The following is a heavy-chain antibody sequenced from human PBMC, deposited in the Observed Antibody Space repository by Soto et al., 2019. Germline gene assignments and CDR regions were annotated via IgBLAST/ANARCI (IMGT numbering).Heavy chain of an antibody. V-gene: IGHV3-23*01. CDR1: GFTFSSYT. J-gene: IGHJ6*02. Sequence: PGGYLRLASAASGFTFSSYTMSWVRQAPGKGMEWVSAISGSGGSTYYADSVKGRFTISRDNSKNTLYLQSNSLRAEDTAVYYCAKDMSKDYYGSVSPGLGWHPYGTDVWGQGTTVTLS. CDR3: AKDMSKDYYGSVSPGLGWHPYGTDV. CDR2: ISGSGGST. D-gene: IGHD3-10*01.